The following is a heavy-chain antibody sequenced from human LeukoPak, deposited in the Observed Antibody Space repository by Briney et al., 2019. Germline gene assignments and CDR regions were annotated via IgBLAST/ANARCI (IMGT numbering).Heavy chain of an antibody. D-gene: IGHD3-22*01. CDR1: GYTLTELS. CDR3: ATRDYDSSGSFDY. J-gene: IGHJ4*02. V-gene: IGHV1-24*01. Sequence: ASVKVSCKVSGYTLTELSMHWVRQAPGKGLEWMGGFDPEDGETIYAQKFQGRVTMTEDTSTDTAYMELSSLRSEDTAVCYCATRDYDSSGSFDYWGQGTLVTVSS. CDR2: FDPEDGET.